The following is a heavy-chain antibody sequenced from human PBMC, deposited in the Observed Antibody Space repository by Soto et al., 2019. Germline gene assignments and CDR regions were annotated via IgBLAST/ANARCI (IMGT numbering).Heavy chain of an antibody. V-gene: IGHV4-34*01. D-gene: IGHD3-10*01. Sequence: NPSETLSLTCAVYGGSFSGYYWSWIRQPPGKGLEWIGEINHSGSTNYNPSLKSRVTISVDTSKNQFSLKLSSVTAADTAVYYCASLGFLYYYYGMDVWGQGTTVTVSS. CDR3: ASLGFLYYYYGMDV. CDR2: INHSGST. J-gene: IGHJ6*02. CDR1: GGSFSGYY.